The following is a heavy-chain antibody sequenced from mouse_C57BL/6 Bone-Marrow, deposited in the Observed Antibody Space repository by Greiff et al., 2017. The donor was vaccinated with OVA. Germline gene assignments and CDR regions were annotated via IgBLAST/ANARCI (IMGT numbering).Heavy chain of an antibody. CDR1: GFSLTSYG. D-gene: IGHD1-1*02. Sequence: VMLVESGPGLVQPSQSLSITCTVSGFSLTSYGVHWVRQSPGKGLEWLGVIWSGGSTDYNAAFISSLSISKDNSKSQVFFKMNSLQAEDTAIYYCARNGGGGSYLPWAMDYWGQGTSVTVAS. J-gene: IGHJ4*01. CDR3: ARNGGGGSYLPWAMDY. V-gene: IGHV2-2*01. CDR2: IWSGGST.